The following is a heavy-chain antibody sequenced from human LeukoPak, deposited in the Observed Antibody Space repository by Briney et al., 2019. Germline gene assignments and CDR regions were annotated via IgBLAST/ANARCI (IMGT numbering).Heavy chain of an antibody. V-gene: IGHV3-9*01. D-gene: IGHD5-24*01. CDR2: ISWNSGSI. Sequence: SLRLSCAASGFTFDDYAMHWVRQGPGKGLEWVSGISWNSGSIAYADSVKGRFTISRDNAKNFLYLQMNSLRAEDTAVYYCAKSGYNRFDYWGQGTLVTVSS. CDR1: GFTFDDYA. J-gene: IGHJ4*02. CDR3: AKSGYNRFDY.